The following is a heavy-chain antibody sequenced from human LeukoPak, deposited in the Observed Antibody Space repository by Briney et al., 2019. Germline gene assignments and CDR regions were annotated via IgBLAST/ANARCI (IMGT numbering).Heavy chain of an antibody. D-gene: IGHD3-10*01. J-gene: IGHJ4*02. CDR2: INGDNGNT. CDR1: GYNFPSYT. V-gene: IGHV1-3*01. Sequence: GASVKVSCKTSGYNFPSYTMHWLRQAPGQSPEWMGSINGDNGNTRYSEKFQDRVTFTRNTSASSAYMELSSLRFEDTAVYYCARSSSGTYYYWGQGTLVTVSS. CDR3: ARSSSGTYYY.